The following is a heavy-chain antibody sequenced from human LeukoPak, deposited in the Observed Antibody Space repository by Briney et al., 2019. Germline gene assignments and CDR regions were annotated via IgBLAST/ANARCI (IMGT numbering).Heavy chain of an antibody. CDR2: IKQDGSEK. Sequence: GGSLRLSCAASGFTFSSYWMSWVRQAPGKGLEWVANIKQDGSEKYYVDSVKGRFTISRDNAKNSLYLQMNSLRAEDMAVYYCALGYDILTGYYWGQGTLVTVSS. V-gene: IGHV3-7*01. D-gene: IGHD3-9*01. J-gene: IGHJ4*02. CDR3: ALGYDILTGYY. CDR1: GFTFSSYW.